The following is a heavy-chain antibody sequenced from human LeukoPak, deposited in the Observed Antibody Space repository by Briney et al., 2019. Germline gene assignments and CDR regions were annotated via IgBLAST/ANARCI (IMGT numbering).Heavy chain of an antibody. Sequence: GGSLRLSCAASGFTDYMTWVRQAPGKGLEGVSVIYSGGSTYYADSLKGRFSVSRDNSKNTLYLQMNSLRAEDTAVYYCAGVPFSSGWYRDYWGQGTLVTVSS. V-gene: IGHV3-53*01. CDR1: GFTDY. CDR3: AGVPFSSGWYRDY. J-gene: IGHJ4*02. D-gene: IGHD6-19*01. CDR2: IYSGGST.